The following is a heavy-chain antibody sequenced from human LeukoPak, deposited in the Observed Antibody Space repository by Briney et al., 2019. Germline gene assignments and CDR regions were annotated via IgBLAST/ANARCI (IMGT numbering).Heavy chain of an antibody. D-gene: IGHD6-13*01. J-gene: IGHJ4*02. CDR1: GFTVGSYA. CDR2: ISGSGGSK. V-gene: IGHV3-23*01. Sequence: GGSLRLSCAASGFTVGSYAMSWVRQAPGKGLEWISAISGSGGSKYYADSVKGRFTISRDTSTNTLYLQLNSLRVDDTAVYFCAKEWRFSSSWYQYYFDYWGQGTLVTVSS. CDR3: AKEWRFSSSWYQYYFDY.